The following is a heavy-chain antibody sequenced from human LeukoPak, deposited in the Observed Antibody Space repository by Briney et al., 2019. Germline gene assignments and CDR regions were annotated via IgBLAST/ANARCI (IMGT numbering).Heavy chain of an antibody. CDR1: GGSSSGYY. J-gene: IGHJ4*02. D-gene: IGHD5-18*01. V-gene: IGHV4-34*01. CDR2: INHSGST. CDR3: ARGRYSYGGLDY. Sequence: SETLSLTCAVYGGSSSGYYWIWIRQPPGKGLEWIGEINHSGSTNYNPSLKSRVTISVDTSKNQFSLNLSSVTAADTAVYYCARGRYSYGGLDYWGQGTLVTVSS.